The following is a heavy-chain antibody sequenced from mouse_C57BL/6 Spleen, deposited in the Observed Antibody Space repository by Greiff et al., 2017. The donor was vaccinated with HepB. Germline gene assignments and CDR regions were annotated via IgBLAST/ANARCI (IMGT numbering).Heavy chain of an antibody. CDR1: GFTFSSYT. Sequence: EVKLVESGGGLVKPGGSLKLSCAASGFTFSSYTMSWVRQTPEKRLEWVATISGGGGNTYYPDSVKGRFTISRDNAKNTLYLQMSSLRSEDTALYYCARRDGYYGDYYAMDYWGQGTSVTVSS. CDR3: ARRDGYYGDYYAMDY. D-gene: IGHD2-3*01. CDR2: ISGGGGNT. J-gene: IGHJ4*01. V-gene: IGHV5-9*01.